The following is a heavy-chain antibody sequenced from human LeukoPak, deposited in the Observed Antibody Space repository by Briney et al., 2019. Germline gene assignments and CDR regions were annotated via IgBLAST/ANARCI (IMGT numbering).Heavy chain of an antibody. CDR2: INTNSGGT. Sequence: ASVRVSCTASGYTFTVYYMHWVRQAPGQGIEWMGWINTNSGGTNYAQKFQGWVTMTRDTSISTAYMELSRLRSDDTAVYYCAREEGRLYGSGSYSFDYWGQGTLVTVSS. D-gene: IGHD3-10*01. V-gene: IGHV1-2*04. J-gene: IGHJ4*02. CDR3: AREEGRLYGSGSYSFDY. CDR1: GYTFTVYY.